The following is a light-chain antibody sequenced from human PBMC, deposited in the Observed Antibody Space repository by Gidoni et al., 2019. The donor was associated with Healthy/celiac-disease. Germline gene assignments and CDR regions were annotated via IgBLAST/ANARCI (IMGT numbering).Light chain of an antibody. V-gene: IGKV3-15*01. CDR3: QQYNNWPRT. Sequence: EIVMTQSPSTLSVSPRERATRACRASQSVSSNLAWYQQKPGQAPRLLIYGASTRATGIPARFSGSEAGTEFTLTISSLQSEDFAVYYCQQYNNWPRTFGGXTKVEIK. CDR2: GAS. J-gene: IGKJ4*01. CDR1: QSVSSN.